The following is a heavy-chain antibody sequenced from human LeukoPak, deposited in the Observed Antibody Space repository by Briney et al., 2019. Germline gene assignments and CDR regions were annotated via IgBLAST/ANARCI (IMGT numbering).Heavy chain of an antibody. J-gene: IGHJ3*02. V-gene: IGHV4-34*01. CDR3: ARGAEQQQPRRAFDI. Sequence: SETLSLTCAVYGGSFSGYYWSWIRQPPRKGLEWIGEINHSGSTNYNPSLKSRVTISVDTSKNQFSLKLSSVTAAGTAVYYCARGAEQQQPRRAFDIWGQGTMVTVSS. CDR2: INHSGST. CDR1: GGSFSGYY. D-gene: IGHD6-13*01.